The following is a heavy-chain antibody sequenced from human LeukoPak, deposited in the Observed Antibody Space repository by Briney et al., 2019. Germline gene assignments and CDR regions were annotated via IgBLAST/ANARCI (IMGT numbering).Heavy chain of an antibody. Sequence: SETLSLTCTVSGGSISSGSYYWSWIRQPAGKGLEWIGRIYTSGSTNYNPSLKSRVTISVDTSKNQFSLKLSSVTAADTAVYYCARGIVVVVPAAMKYYYYYYMDVWGKGTTVTVSS. D-gene: IGHD2-2*01. J-gene: IGHJ6*03. CDR3: ARGIVVVVPAAMKYYYYYYMDV. V-gene: IGHV4-61*02. CDR2: IYTSGST. CDR1: GGSISSGSYY.